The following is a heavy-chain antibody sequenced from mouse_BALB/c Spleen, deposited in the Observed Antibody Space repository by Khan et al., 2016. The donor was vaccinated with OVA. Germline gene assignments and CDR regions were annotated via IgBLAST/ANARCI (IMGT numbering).Heavy chain of an antibody. J-gene: IGHJ2*01. CDR3: TRERIDY. V-gene: IGHV1-7*01. Sequence: QVQLQQSGAELAKPGASVKMSCKASGYTFTTYWMHWVIQRPGQGLEWIGYINPTSGYTDYNEKFKDRATLSADKSSSTAYMQLSSLTSEDSAVYYCTRERIDYWGQGTTLTVSS. CDR1: GYTFTTYW. CDR2: INPTSGYT.